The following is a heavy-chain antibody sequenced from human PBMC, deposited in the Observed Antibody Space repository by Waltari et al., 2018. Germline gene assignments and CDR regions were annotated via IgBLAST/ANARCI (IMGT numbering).Heavy chain of an antibody. CDR3: ATAPYDYVWGSYRRLFDY. D-gene: IGHD3-16*02. CDR2: IISIFGTP. J-gene: IGHJ4*02. V-gene: IGHV1-69*01. Sequence: QVQLVQSGAEVKKPGSSVKVSCKASGDTFSSYAFSWVRQAPGQGLQWMGGIISIFGTPNYAKKFQGRVTITAGESRSTAYMELSSLRSEDTAVYYCATAPYDYVWGSYRRLFDYWGQGTLVTVSS. CDR1: GDTFSSYA.